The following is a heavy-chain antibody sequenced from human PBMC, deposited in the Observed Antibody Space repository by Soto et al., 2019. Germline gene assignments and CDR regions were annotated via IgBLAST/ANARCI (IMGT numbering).Heavy chain of an antibody. D-gene: IGHD3-9*01. CDR3: ARPPGYTSDWYYFDL. Sequence: ASVKVSCKASGYTFTSYGISWVRQAPGQGLEWMGWVSAYNGNTNYAQKLQGRVTMTTDTSTSTAYMELRSLRSDDTAVYYCARPPGYTSDWYYFDLWGQGTLVTVSS. CDR1: GYTFTSYG. CDR2: VSAYNGNT. J-gene: IGHJ4*02. V-gene: IGHV1-18*04.